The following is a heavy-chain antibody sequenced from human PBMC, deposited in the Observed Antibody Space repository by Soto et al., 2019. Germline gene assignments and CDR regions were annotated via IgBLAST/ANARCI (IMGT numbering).Heavy chain of an antibody. CDR3: ARARPGVNGAFDP. CDR1: GFTVGGNY. Sequence: GGSLRLSCAASGFTVGGNYMTWVRQAPGKGLEFISVIFTGGATKYAESVKGRFTISRDDSDNTFYLQMNSLRVEDTALYYCARARPGVNGAFDPWGQGTLVTVSS. V-gene: IGHV3-53*01. D-gene: IGHD2-2*01. CDR2: IFTGGAT. J-gene: IGHJ5*02.